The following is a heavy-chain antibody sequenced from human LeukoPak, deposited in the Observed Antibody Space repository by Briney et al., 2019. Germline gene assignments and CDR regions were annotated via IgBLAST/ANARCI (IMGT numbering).Heavy chain of an antibody. V-gene: IGHV4-39*07. D-gene: IGHD3-3*01. CDR3: ARDLSYDFWSGYLDY. CDR2: IYYSGST. J-gene: IGHJ4*02. Sequence: SETLSLTCTVSGGSISNSNYYWGWIRQPPGKGLEWIGNIYYSGSTYYNPSLKSRVTISVDTSKNQFSLKLSSVTAADTAVYYCARDLSYDFWSGYLDYWGQGTLVTVSS. CDR1: GGSISNSNYY.